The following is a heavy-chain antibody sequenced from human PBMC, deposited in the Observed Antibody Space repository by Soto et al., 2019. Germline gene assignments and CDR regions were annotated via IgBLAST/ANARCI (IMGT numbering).Heavy chain of an antibody. CDR1: GGSISSGGYY. CDR2: IYYSGST. CDR3: AASDSSGNYYYGMDV. Sequence: PSETLSLTCTVSGGSISSGGYYWSWIRQHPGKGLEWIGYIYYSGSTYYNPSLKSRVTLSVDTSKNQFSLKLSSVTAADTAVYYCAASDSSGNYYYGMDVWGQGTTVTVSS. D-gene: IGHD3-22*01. V-gene: IGHV4-31*03. J-gene: IGHJ6*02.